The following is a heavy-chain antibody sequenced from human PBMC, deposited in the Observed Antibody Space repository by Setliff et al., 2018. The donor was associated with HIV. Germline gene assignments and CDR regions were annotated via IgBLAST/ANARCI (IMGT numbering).Heavy chain of an antibody. CDR3: TRELNGHTSSHYYFGLDV. Sequence: GSLRLSCATSGFAFSDYDFHWVRQVTGEGLEWDSAIGTGGDTYYADSVKGRFTISRENAKNSLYLQMNNVRAGDTAVYYCTRELNGHTSSHYYFGLDVWGQGTTVTVSS. D-gene: IGHD6-6*01. V-gene: IGHV3-13*01. CDR2: IGTGGDT. CDR1: GFAFSDYD. J-gene: IGHJ6*02.